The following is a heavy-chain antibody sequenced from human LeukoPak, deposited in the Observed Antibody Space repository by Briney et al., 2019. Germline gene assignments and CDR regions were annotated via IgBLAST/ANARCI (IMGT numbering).Heavy chain of an antibody. V-gene: IGHV3-21*01. CDR3: ARDRTAAAYNWFDP. J-gene: IGHJ5*02. Sequence: PGGSLRLSSAAAGFTFSSYSMNWVRPAPGKGLEWVSSISSSSSYKYYADSVKGRFTISRDNSKNSLYLQMNSQRAEDTAVYYCARDRTAAAYNWFDPWGQGTLVTVSS. CDR2: ISSSSSYK. CDR1: GFTFSSYS. D-gene: IGHD6-13*01.